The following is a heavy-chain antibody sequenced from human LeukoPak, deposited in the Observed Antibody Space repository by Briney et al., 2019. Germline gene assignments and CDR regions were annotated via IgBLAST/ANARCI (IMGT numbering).Heavy chain of an antibody. J-gene: IGHJ4*02. Sequence: SETLSLTCTVSGGSISSYYWSWIRQPPRKGLEWIGYIYYSGSTNYNPSLKSRVTISVDTSKNQFSLKLSSVTAADTAVYYCARDVGRFGGYGGRFDYWGQGTLVTVSS. CDR3: ARDVGRFGGYGGRFDY. CDR2: IYYSGST. V-gene: IGHV4-59*01. D-gene: IGHD5-12*01. CDR1: GGSISSYY.